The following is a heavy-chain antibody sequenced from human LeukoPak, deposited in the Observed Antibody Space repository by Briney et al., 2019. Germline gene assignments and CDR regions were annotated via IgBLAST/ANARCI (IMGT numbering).Heavy chain of an antibody. D-gene: IGHD3-22*01. CDR2: INPNSGGT. CDR3: ATGEPLYDSSAFRVSLIDY. J-gene: IGHJ4*02. V-gene: IGHV1-2*02. Sequence: ASVKVSCNASGYTFTGYYMHWVRQAPGQGLEWMGWINPNSGGTNYAQKFQGRVTMTRDTSISTAYMELSRLRSDNTAVYYCATGEPLYDSSAFRVSLIDYWGQGTLVTVSS. CDR1: GYTFTGYY.